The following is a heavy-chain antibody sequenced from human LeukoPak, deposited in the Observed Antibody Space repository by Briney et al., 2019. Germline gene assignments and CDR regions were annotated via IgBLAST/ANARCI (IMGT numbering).Heavy chain of an antibody. J-gene: IGHJ4*02. V-gene: IGHV4-59*01. CDR3: ARDTHNCSSTSCSNYFDY. D-gene: IGHD2-2*01. Sequence: PSETLSLTCTVSSGSISSYYWSWIRQPPGKGLEWIGYIYYSGSTNYNPSLKSRVTISVDTSKNQFSLKLSSVTAAGTAVYYCARDTHNCSSTSCSNYFDYWGQGTLVTVSS. CDR2: IYYSGST. CDR1: SGSISSYY.